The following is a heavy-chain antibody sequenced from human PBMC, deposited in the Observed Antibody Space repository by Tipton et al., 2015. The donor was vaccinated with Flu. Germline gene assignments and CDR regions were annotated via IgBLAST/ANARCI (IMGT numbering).Heavy chain of an antibody. Sequence: SLRLSCAASGFSFSNSWMSWVRQAPGRGLEWVANIKQDGDVKQYLDSVKGRFTVSRDNAKNSLYLQINSLRAEDTAVYYCVRLKQQLVRNYYFDFWGQGTLVTVSS. CDR2: IKQDGDVK. J-gene: IGHJ4*02. D-gene: IGHD6-13*01. CDR1: GFSFSNSW. V-gene: IGHV3-7*01. CDR3: VRLKQQLVRNYYFDF.